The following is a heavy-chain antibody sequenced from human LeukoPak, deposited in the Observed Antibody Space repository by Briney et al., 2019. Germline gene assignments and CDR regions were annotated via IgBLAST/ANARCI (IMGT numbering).Heavy chain of an antibody. Sequence: SETLSLTCAGYGGSFSGYYWSWIRQPPGKGLEWIGEINHSGSTNYNPSLKSRVTISVDTSKNQFSLKLSSVTAADTAVYYCARGDNYGVPHYFDYWGQGTLVTVSS. V-gene: IGHV4-34*01. CDR2: INHSGST. CDR1: GGSFSGYY. CDR3: ARGDNYGVPHYFDY. J-gene: IGHJ4*02. D-gene: IGHD4-17*01.